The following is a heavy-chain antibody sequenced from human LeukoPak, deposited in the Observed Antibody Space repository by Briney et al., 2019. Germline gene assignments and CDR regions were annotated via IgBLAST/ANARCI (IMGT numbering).Heavy chain of an antibody. J-gene: IGHJ6*02. V-gene: IGHV4-39*02. CDR2: IYYSGST. CDR1: GGSISSSSYY. CDR3: ARDPIYCSSTSCYFYGMDV. D-gene: IGHD2-2*01. Sequence: PSETLSLTCTVSGGSISSSSYYWGWIRQPPGKGLEWIGSIYYSGSTYYNPSLKRRVTISVDTSKNQFSLKLSSVTAADTAVYYCARDPIYCSSTSCYFYGMDVWGQGTTVTVSS.